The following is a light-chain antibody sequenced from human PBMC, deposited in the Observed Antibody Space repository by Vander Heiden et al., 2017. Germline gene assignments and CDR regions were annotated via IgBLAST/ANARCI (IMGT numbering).Light chain of an antibody. J-gene: IGKJ1*01. V-gene: IGKV3-15*01. CDR2: AAS. CDR3: QQYNNWPPWT. CDR1: QSVSTN. Sequence: EIVMTQSPATLSVSPGERATLSCRASQSVSTNFAWYQQKPGQRPRLLIFAASTRAPGVPDRISGSGSGTEFALTISSLQSEDFAVYFCQQYNNWPPWTFGQGTKVEIK.